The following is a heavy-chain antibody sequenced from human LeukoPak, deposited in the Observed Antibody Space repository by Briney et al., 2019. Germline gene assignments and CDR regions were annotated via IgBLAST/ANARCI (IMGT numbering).Heavy chain of an antibody. CDR3: ARPRGCGSARCNNFDS. Sequence: GGSLRLSCVVSGFDFSGFSMSWVRQAPGKGLEWVAIMEEYGSYIFYVDSVKGRFIISRDNARNSLYLQMNNLRAEDTAVYYCARPRGCGSARCNNFDSWGQGTLVIVSS. J-gene: IGHJ4*02. CDR1: GFDFSGFS. D-gene: IGHD2-2*01. V-gene: IGHV3-7*01. CDR2: MEEYGSYI.